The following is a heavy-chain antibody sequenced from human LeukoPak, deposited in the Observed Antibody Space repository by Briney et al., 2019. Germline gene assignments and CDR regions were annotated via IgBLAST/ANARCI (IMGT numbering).Heavy chain of an antibody. Sequence: GGSLTLSCAASGFTFTSYWMTWVRQAPAKGLAWVSYISSSSSTIYYADSVKGRFTISRDNAKNSLYLQMNSLRAEDTAVYYCARDSVTRGAFDIWGQGTMVTVSS. J-gene: IGHJ3*02. D-gene: IGHD4-17*01. V-gene: IGHV3-48*01. CDR1: GFTFTSYW. CDR3: ARDSVTRGAFDI. CDR2: ISSSSSTI.